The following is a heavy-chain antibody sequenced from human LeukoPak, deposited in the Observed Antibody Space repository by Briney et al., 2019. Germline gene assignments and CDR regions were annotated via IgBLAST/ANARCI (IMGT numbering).Heavy chain of an antibody. CDR3: ARRGTIAVPVFWFDP. CDR2: IRQDGSEK. CDR1: GLTFTSYW. J-gene: IGHJ5*02. D-gene: IGHD6-19*01. Sequence: GGSLRLSCVASGLTFTSYWMSWVRQAPGKGLEWVANIRQDGSEKYYLDSLESRFTISRDNAKNSVYLQINRLRAEDTAVYYCARRGTIAVPVFWFDPWGQGTLVIVSS. V-gene: IGHV3-7*01.